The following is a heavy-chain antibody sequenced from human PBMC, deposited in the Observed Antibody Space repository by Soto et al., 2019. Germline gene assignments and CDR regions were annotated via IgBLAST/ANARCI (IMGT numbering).Heavy chain of an antibody. CDR1: VGSSSNKTYY. D-gene: IGHD4-17*01. J-gene: IGHJ4*02. CDR2: VYYSGTT. Sequence: SEPLSLPCSVSVGSSSNKTYYWSWILQPPVKRLEWIGYVYYSGTTNYNPSLKSRVTISVDLSKNQFSLRLSSVTTADTALYYCARTTAVPNTLRSRYFFDYWGQGTLVTVSS. V-gene: IGHV4-61*01. CDR3: ARTTAVPNTLRSRYFFDY.